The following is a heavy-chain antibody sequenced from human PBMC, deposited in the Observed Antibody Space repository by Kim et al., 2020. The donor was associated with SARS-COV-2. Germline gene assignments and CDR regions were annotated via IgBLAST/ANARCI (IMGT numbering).Heavy chain of an antibody. V-gene: IGHV1-18*04. CDR1: GYTFTSYG. Sequence: ASVKVSCKASGYTFTSYGISWVRQAPGQGLEWLGWNSAYNGNTNYAQKLQGRVTMTTDTSTSTAYMELRSLRSDDTAVYYCARSDGSGSYTVYYYYYGMDVWGQGTTVTVSS. CDR2: NSAYNGNT. D-gene: IGHD3-10*01. J-gene: IGHJ6*02. CDR3: ARSDGSGSYTVYYYYYGMDV.